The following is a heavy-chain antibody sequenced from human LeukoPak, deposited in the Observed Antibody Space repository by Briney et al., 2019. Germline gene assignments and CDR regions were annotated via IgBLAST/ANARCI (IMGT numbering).Heavy chain of an antibody. V-gene: IGHV1-2*02. CDR3: ARERLSPGKGFDY. Sequence: ASVTVACLDSVCTLTHQYIHWLGQTPEQGLEWMGWINPNSGGTNYAQKFQARVTMTRDTSISTAYMELSRLRSDDTAVYYCARERLSPGKGFDYWGQGTLVTVSS. J-gene: IGHJ4*02. CDR2: INPNSGGT. CDR1: VCTLTHQY. D-gene: IGHD4-23*01.